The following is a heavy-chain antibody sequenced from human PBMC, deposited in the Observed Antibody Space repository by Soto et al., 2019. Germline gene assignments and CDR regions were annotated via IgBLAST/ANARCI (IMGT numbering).Heavy chain of an antibody. CDR1: GGSFTRNNW. V-gene: IGHV4-4*02. J-gene: IGHJ4*02. Sequence: PSETLSLTCAVSGGSFTRNNWWTWVRQPPGQGLGWIGEIYRTGSTNYNPPLKSRVTISLDKSENQFSLKVTSLTAADTAVYYCASRDPGTSVDYWGQGTLVTVSS. CDR2: IYRTGST. D-gene: IGHD1-7*01. CDR3: ASRDPGTSVDY.